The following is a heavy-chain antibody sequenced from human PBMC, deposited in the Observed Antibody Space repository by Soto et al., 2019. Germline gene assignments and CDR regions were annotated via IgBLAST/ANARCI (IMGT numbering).Heavy chain of an antibody. Sequence: VPLVESGGGLVQPGGCLRLSCAASGFTFVRYWMSWVRQAPGKGLEGVANIKQDGSEKNNVDSVKGRFTISRDNVKNSLYLQMNSLRAEDTAVYYCARDPIHNYGSGSYYNYWGQGTLVTVSS. V-gene: IGHV3-7*03. CDR3: ARDPIHNYGSGSYYNY. CDR2: IKQDGSEK. D-gene: IGHD3-10*01. J-gene: IGHJ4*02. CDR1: GFTFVRYW.